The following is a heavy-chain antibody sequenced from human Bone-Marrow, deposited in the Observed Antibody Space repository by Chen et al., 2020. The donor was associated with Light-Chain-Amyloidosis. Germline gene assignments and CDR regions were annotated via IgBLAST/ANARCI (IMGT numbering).Heavy chain of an antibody. CDR3: AKDISYDDILPGYPADAFDI. D-gene: IGHD3-9*01. Sequence: EVQLVESGGGLLQRGGSLRLSCAASGFAFSSYAMSWVRQARGKGLEWVSTISGRGGSRYDGDAVKGRLTSSRDNSKNALFRQRNSRRAEDTAVYDCAKDISYDDILPGYPADAFDIWGQGTMVTVSS. V-gene: IGHV3-23*04. J-gene: IGHJ3*02. CDR2: ISGRGGSR. CDR1: GFAFSSYA.